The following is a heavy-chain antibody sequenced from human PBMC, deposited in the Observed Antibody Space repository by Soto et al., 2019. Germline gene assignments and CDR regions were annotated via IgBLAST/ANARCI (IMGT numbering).Heavy chain of an antibody. CDR3: AKDPGYCSGGSCLRYYYYGMDV. D-gene: IGHD2-15*01. Sequence: QVQLVESGGGVVQPGRSLRLSCAASGFTFSSYGMHWVRQAPGKGLEWVAVIWYDGSNKYYADSVKGRFTISRDTSKNTLYLQVNSLRAEDTAVYYCAKDPGYCSGGSCLRYYYYGMDVWGQGTTVTVSS. CDR2: IWYDGSNK. CDR1: GFTFSSYG. J-gene: IGHJ6*02. V-gene: IGHV3-33*06.